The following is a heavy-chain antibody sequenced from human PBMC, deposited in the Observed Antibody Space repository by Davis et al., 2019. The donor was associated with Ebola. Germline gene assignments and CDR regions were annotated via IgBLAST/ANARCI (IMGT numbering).Heavy chain of an antibody. CDR2: ISAYNGNT. CDR3: ARDFDGMDA. J-gene: IGHJ6*02. CDR1: GYTFTSYA. D-gene: IGHD3-3*01. Sequence: AASVKVSCKASGYTFTSYAISWVRQAPGQGLEWMGWISAYNGNTNYAQKLQGRVTMTTDTSTSTAYMELSRLRSDDTAVYYCARDFDGMDAWGQGTTVTVSS. V-gene: IGHV1-18*01.